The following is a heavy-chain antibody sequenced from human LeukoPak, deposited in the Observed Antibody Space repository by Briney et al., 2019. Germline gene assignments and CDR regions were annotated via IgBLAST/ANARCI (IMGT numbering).Heavy chain of an antibody. D-gene: IGHD4-17*01. V-gene: IGHV1-2*02. CDR3: ARPQYGDSRDFDY. CDR1: GYTFTGYY. J-gene: IGHJ4*02. Sequence: ASVKVSCKASGYTFTGYYMHWVRQAPGQGLEWMGWINPNSGGTNYAQKFQGRVTMTRDTSISTAYMELSRLRSDDTAVYYCARPQYGDSRDFDYWGQGTLVTVSS. CDR2: INPNSGGT.